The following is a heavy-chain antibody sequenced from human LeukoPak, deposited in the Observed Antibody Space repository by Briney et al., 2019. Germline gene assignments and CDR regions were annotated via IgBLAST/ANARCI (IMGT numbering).Heavy chain of an antibody. V-gene: IGHV3-23*01. J-gene: IGHJ4*02. D-gene: IGHD1-26*01. CDR3: ARVDSGNNDY. Sequence: GGSLRLSCAASGFRFSSYVMSWVRQAPGKGLEYVSSIDGSDGASYYADSVKGRFTISRDNSKNTLFLQMNSLRVEDTAVYCARVDSGNNDYWGQGTLLTVSS. CDR2: IDGSDGAS. CDR1: GFRFSSYV.